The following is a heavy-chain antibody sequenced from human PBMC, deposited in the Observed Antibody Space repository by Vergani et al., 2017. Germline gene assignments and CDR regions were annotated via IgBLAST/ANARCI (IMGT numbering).Heavy chain of an antibody. V-gene: IGHV4-59*01. Sequence: QVQLQESGPGLVRPSETLSLTCTVSGGSLSGYYWNWIRQTPGEGLEWIGYVEDSGYFNYNPSLKTRVSMSSDTSNNQFSLMLSSVTVADTAVYYCARAEHPTYYYDSSGYYLDAFDIWGQGTMVTVSS. CDR3: ARAEHPTYYYDSSGYYLDAFDI. D-gene: IGHD3-22*01. J-gene: IGHJ3*02. CDR1: GGSLSGYY. CDR2: VEDSGYF.